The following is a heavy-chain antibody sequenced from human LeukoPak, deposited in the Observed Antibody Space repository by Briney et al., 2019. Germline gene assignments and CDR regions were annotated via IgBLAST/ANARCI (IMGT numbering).Heavy chain of an antibody. CDR2: ISAYNGNT. Sequence: ASVKVSCKASGYTFTSYGISWVRQAPGQGLEGMGWISAYNGNTNYAQKLQGRVTMTTDTSTSTAYMELRSLRSDDSAVYYCARDHYYGSGSYRYMDVWGKGTTVTVSS. CDR3: ARDHYYGSGSYRYMDV. V-gene: IGHV1-18*01. D-gene: IGHD3-10*01. CDR1: GYTFTSYG. J-gene: IGHJ6*03.